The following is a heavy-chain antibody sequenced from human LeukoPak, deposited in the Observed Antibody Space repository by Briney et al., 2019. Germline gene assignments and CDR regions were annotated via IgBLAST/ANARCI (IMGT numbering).Heavy chain of an antibody. Sequence: ASAKVSCKASGYTFTSYYMHWVRQAPGQGLEWMGMINPSGGSTGYAQKFQGRVTMTRDMSTSTDYMELSSLRSEDTAVYYCARDNSVEDTAWWFDPWGQGTLVTVSS. V-gene: IGHV1-46*01. J-gene: IGHJ5*02. D-gene: IGHD4-23*01. CDR3: ARDNSVEDTAWWFDP. CDR1: GYTFTSYY. CDR2: INPSGGST.